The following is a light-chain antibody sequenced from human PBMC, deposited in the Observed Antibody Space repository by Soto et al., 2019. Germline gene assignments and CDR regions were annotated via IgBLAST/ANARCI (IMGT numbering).Light chain of an antibody. CDR3: AASDDSLDGWV. CDR2: NNN. V-gene: IGLV1-44*01. J-gene: IGLJ3*02. CDR1: ASNIGGNS. Sequence: QSALTQPPSASGTPGQRVTISCSGSASNIGGNSVAWYQQFPGTAPKLLISNNNRRPSGVPDRFSGSKSGTSASLAISGLQSEDEADYICAASDDSLDGWVFGGGTKLTVL.